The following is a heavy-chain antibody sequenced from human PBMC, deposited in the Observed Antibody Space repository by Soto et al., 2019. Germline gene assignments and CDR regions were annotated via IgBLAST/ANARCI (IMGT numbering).Heavy chain of an antibody. Sequence: SETLSLTCAVYGGSFSGYYWSWIRQPPGKGLEWIGEINHSGSTNYNPSLKSRVTISVDTSKNQFSLKLSSVTAADTAVYYCARAAVVVVAASFDYWGQGTLVTVSS. J-gene: IGHJ4*02. CDR3: ARAAVVVVAASFDY. CDR2: INHSGST. V-gene: IGHV4-34*01. CDR1: GGSFSGYY. D-gene: IGHD2-15*01.